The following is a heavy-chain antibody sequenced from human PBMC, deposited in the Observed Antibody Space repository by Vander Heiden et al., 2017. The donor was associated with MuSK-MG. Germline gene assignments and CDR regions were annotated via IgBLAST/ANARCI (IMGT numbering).Heavy chain of an antibody. CDR3: VRDHRWAFDY. Sequence: VQLVESGGGLLQPGGSLRLACAASGFTFGTFSVNWVRQTPGKGLEWLSYIDGGSDLMQYADSVRGRFTISRDNAKNSLHLKMNSLRAEDTAVYYGVRDHRWAFDYWGQGTLVTVSS. J-gene: IGHJ4*02. CDR2: IDGGSDLM. D-gene: IGHD3-16*02. CDR1: GFTFGTFS. V-gene: IGHV3-48*01.